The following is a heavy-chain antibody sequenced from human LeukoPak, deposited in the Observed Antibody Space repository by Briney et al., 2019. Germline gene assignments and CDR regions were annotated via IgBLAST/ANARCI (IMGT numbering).Heavy chain of an antibody. CDR3: AKASSYYYYGMDV. V-gene: IGHV3-23*01. J-gene: IGHJ6*02. CDR1: GFTFSSYA. CDR2: ISGSGGST. Sequence: GGSLRLSCAASGFTFSSYAMSWVRQAPGKGLEWVSAISGSGGSTYYADSVKGRFTISRDNSKNTLYVQMNSLRAEDTAVYYCAKASSYYYYGMDVWGQGTTVTVSS.